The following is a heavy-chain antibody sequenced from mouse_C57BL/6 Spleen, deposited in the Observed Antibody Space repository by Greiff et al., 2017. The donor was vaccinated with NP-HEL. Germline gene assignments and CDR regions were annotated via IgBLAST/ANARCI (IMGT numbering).Heavy chain of an antibody. CDR2: INPSNGGT. Sequence: QVQLKQPGTELVKPGASVKLSCKASGYTFTSYWMHWVKQRPGQGLEWIGNINPSNGGTNYNEKFKSKATLTVDKSSSTAYMQLSSLTSEDAAVYYCARGYITTVVAFDDWGQGTTLTVSS. CDR3: ARGYITTVVAFDD. J-gene: IGHJ2*01. D-gene: IGHD1-1*01. CDR1: GYTFTSYW. V-gene: IGHV1-53*01.